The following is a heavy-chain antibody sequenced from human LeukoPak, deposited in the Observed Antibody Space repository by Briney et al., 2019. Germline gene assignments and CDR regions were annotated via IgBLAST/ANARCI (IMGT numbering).Heavy chain of an antibody. CDR2: VSGSGTSI. V-gene: IGHV3-23*01. D-gene: IGHD1-26*01. CDR3: AKLVVGATDFDY. Sequence: GGSLRLSCAASGFRFSNYAINWVRQAPGKGLEWVSGVSGSGTSIYYADSVKGRFTISRDNSKNTLYLQMNSLRAEDTAVYYCAKLVVGATDFDYWGQGTLVTVSS. CDR1: GFRFSNYA. J-gene: IGHJ4*02.